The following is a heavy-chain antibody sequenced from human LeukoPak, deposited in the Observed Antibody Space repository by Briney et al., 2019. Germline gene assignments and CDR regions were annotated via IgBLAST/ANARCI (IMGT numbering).Heavy chain of an antibody. Sequence: PGGCLRLSCAASGFTFSSYGMGWVRQAPGKGLEWVSAISGSGGSTYYADSVKGRFTISRDNSKNTLYLQMNSLRAEDTAVYYCAKHWIAAAAHFDYWGQGTLVTVSS. CDR1: GFTFSSYG. V-gene: IGHV3-23*01. CDR3: AKHWIAAAAHFDY. CDR2: ISGSGGST. J-gene: IGHJ4*02. D-gene: IGHD6-13*01.